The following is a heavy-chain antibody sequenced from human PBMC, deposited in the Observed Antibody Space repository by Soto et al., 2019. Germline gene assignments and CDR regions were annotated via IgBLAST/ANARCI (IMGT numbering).Heavy chain of an antibody. D-gene: IGHD6-13*01. CDR1: GFTFSDHS. Sequence: EVQLVESGGGLVQPGGSLRLSCAASGFTFSDHSMNWVRQAPGKGLEWLSYISSSSSTIYYADSVKGRFTISRDNAKNTLYLQVTGVRAEDTAVYYCARDRSSPPWYFDLWGRGTLVTVSS. CDR2: ISSSSSTI. V-gene: IGHV3-48*01. J-gene: IGHJ2*01. CDR3: ARDRSSPPWYFDL.